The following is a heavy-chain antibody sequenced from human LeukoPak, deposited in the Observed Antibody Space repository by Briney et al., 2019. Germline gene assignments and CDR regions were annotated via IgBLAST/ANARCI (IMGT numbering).Heavy chain of an antibody. D-gene: IGHD5-12*01. J-gene: IGHJ4*02. CDR2: INPNSGGT. CDR3: ASLPNSGYEREAFDY. CDR1: GYTFTGYY. V-gene: IGHV1-2*02. Sequence: ASVKVSCKASGYTFTGYYMHWVRQAPGQGLEWMRWINPNSGGTNYAQKFQGRVTMTRDTSISTAYMELSRLRSDDTAVYYCASLPNSGYEREAFDYWGQGTLVTVSS.